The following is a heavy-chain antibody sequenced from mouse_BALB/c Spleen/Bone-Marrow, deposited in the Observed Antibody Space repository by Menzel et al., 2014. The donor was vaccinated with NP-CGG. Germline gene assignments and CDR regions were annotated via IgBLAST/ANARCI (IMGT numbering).Heavy chain of an antibody. CDR3: ARWEYYAMDY. CDR1: GFNIKDTY. Sequence: VQLQQSGAELAKPGASVKLSCTASGFNIKDTYMHWVKQRPEQGLEWIGRIDPANGNTKYDPKFQGKATITADTSSNTAYLQLNSLTSEDTAVYYCARWEYYAMDYWGQGTSVTVSS. CDR2: IDPANGNT. J-gene: IGHJ4*01. V-gene: IGHV14-3*02. D-gene: IGHD4-1*01.